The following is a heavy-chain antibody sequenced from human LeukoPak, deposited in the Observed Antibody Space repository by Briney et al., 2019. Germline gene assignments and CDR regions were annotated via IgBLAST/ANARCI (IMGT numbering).Heavy chain of an antibody. CDR1: GFTFSDYT. Sequence: GGSLRLSCAASGFTFSDYTMNWVRQAPGKGLEWVSSISPSSSYMYYADSVKGRFTIFRDNTKNSLYLQMNSLRAEDTAVYYCASATWDSWGQGALVTVSS. CDR3: ASATWDS. V-gene: IGHV3-21*01. J-gene: IGHJ4*02. D-gene: IGHD1-26*01. CDR2: ISPSSSYM.